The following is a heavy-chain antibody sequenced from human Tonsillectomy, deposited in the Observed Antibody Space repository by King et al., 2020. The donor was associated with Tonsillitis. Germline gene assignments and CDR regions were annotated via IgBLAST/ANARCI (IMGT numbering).Heavy chain of an antibody. D-gene: IGHD3-16*01. CDR1: GFTFSRSW. V-gene: IGHV3-7*01. CDR2: IKEDGSEK. Sequence: QLVQSGGGLVQPGGSLRLSCAASGFTFSRSWMNWVRQAPGKGLEWVASIKEDGSEKYYVDSVKGRFTMSRDNAQNSLYLQMNSLRVEDTAVYYCVRDXMGGAFXIGGQGTMVTVS. CDR3: VRDXMGGAFXI. J-gene: IGHJ3*02.